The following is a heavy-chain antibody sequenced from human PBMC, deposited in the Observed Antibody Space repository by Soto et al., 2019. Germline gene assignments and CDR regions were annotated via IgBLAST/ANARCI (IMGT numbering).Heavy chain of an antibody. Sequence: SETLSLTCTVSGGSISSYYWSWIRQPPGKGLEWIGYIYYSGITNYNPSLKSRVTISVDTSKNQFSLKLSSVTAADTAVYYCAGGYSTMGYYGRDGRDQGTTVTVSS. V-gene: IGHV4-59*01. CDR3: AGGYSTMGYYGRDG. CDR2: IYYSGIT. D-gene: IGHD5-18*01. CDR1: GGSISSYY. J-gene: IGHJ6*02.